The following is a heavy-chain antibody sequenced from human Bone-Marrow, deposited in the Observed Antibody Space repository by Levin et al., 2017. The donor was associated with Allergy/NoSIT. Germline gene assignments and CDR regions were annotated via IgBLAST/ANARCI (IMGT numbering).Heavy chain of an antibody. CDR2: ISWNSGSI. Sequence: LSLTCAASGFTFDDYAMHWVRQAPGKGLEWVSGISWNSGSIGYADSVKGRFTISRDNAKNSLYLQMNSLRAEDTALYYCAKEQWLVRVGYYYGMDVWGQGTTVTVSS. D-gene: IGHD6-19*01. V-gene: IGHV3-9*01. J-gene: IGHJ6*02. CDR1: GFTFDDYA. CDR3: AKEQWLVRVGYYYGMDV.